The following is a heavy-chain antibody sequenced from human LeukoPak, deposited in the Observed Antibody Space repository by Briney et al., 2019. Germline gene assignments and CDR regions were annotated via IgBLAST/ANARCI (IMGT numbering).Heavy chain of an antibody. J-gene: IGHJ5*02. CDR3: ARDHNQYYYGSGVSGGWFDP. CDR1: GGSISSYY. CDR2: IYYSGST. D-gene: IGHD3-10*01. Sequence: SETLSLTCTVSGGSISSYYWGWIRQPPGKGLEWIGSIYYSGSTFYNPSLKSRVTISVDMSKNQFSLKLSSVTAADTAVYYCARDHNQYYYGSGVSGGWFDPWGQGTLVTVSS. V-gene: IGHV4-39*07.